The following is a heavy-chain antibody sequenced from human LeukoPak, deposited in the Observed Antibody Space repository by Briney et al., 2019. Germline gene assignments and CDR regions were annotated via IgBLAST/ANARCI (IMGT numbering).Heavy chain of an antibody. CDR2: IYYSGST. Sequence: SQTLSLTCTVSGGSISSGGYYWSWIRQHPGKGLEWIGYIYYSGSTYYNPSLKSRVTISVDTSKNQFSLKLSSVTAADTAVYYWATEPVVEATTLQHWGQGTLVTVSS. CDR3: ATEPVVEATTLQH. J-gene: IGHJ1*01. V-gene: IGHV4-31*03. D-gene: IGHD1-26*01. CDR1: GGSISSGGYY.